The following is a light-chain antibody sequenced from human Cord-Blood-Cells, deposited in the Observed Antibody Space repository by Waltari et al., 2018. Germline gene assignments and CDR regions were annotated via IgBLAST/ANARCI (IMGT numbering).Light chain of an antibody. Sequence: DIQMTHSPSSLSASVGDRVTITCRASQSISSYLNWYQQKPGKAPKLLIYDASSLQSGVPSRFSGSGSWTDFTLTISSLQPEDFATYYCQQSYSTPYTFCQGTKLEIK. CDR1: QSISSY. CDR3: QQSYSTPYT. V-gene: IGKV1-39*01. CDR2: DAS. J-gene: IGKJ2*01.